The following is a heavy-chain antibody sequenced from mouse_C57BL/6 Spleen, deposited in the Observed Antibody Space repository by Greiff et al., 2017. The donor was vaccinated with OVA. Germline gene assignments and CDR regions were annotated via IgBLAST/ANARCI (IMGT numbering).Heavy chain of an antibody. CDR2: IRNKANNHAT. D-gene: IGHD2-4*01. J-gene: IGHJ1*03. CDR1: GFTFSDAW. V-gene: IGHV6-6*01. Sequence: EVKVEESGGGLVQPGGSMKLSCAASGFTFSDAWMDWVRQSPEKGLEWVAEIRNKANNHATYYAESVKGRFTISRDDSKSSVYLQMNSLRAEDTGIYYCTKEIYYDYAWYFDVWGTGTTVTVSS. CDR3: TKEIYYDYAWYFDV.